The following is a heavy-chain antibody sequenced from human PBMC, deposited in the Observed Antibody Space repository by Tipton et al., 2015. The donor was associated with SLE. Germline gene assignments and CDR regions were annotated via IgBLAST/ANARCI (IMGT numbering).Heavy chain of an antibody. J-gene: IGHJ4*02. CDR3: AKDNERRWVFDY. CDR2: IYSGGST. V-gene: IGHV3-53*04. D-gene: IGHD4-23*01. Sequence: QLVQSGGGLGKPGGSLRLSCAASGFTFGDYYMTWIRQAPGKGLEWVSIIYSGGSTYYADSVKGRFTISRDNSKNTLYLHMRSLRAEDTAVYYCAKDNERRWVFDYWGQGTLVTVSS. CDR1: GFTFGDYY.